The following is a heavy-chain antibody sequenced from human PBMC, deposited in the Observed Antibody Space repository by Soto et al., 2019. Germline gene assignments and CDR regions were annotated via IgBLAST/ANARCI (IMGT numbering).Heavy chain of an antibody. J-gene: IGHJ6*03. CDR1: GGTSSGLY. CDR3: ARTPVGGDSRSSTGYYYYYMDV. Sequence: TLCLPCTVAGGTSSGLYWRCIRQPPWKGLEWIGYIYYSGSTNYNPSLKSRVTISVDTSKNQFSLKLSSVTAADTAVYYCARTPVGGDSRSSTGYYYYYMDVWGKGTTVTLSS. D-gene: IGHD6-6*01. V-gene: IGHV4-59*11. CDR2: IYYSGST.